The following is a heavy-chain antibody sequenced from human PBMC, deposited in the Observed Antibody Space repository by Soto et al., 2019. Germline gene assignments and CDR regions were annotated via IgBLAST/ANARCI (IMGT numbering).Heavy chain of an antibody. J-gene: IGHJ4*02. Sequence: DSVQVSCKASGYTFTSYDINWVRQATGQGLEWMGIINPSTGSTTYAQKFQGRVTLTRDTSTSTVYMDLSSLRSEDTAVYYCARGRGTTVTKWWYFDDWGQGALVTVAS. D-gene: IGHD4-17*01. V-gene: IGHV1-46*01. CDR3: ARGRGTTVTKWWYFDD. CDR2: INPSTGST. CDR1: GYTFTSYD.